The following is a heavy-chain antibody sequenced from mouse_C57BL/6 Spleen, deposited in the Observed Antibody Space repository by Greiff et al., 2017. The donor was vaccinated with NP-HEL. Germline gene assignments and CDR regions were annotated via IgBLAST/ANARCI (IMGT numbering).Heavy chain of an antibody. V-gene: IGHV5-4*01. CDR3: ARVYSKGYFDV. CDR2: ISDGGSYT. J-gene: IGHJ1*03. D-gene: IGHD2-5*01. CDR1: GFTFSSYA. Sequence: EVQVVESGGGLVKPGGSLKLSCAASGFTFSSYAMSWVRQTPEKRLEWVATISDGGSYTYYPDNVKGRFTISRDNAKNNLYLQMSHLKSEDTAMYYCARVYSKGYFDVWGTGTTVTVSS.